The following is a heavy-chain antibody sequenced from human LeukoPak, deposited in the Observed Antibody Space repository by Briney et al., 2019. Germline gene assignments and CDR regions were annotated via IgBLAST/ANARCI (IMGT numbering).Heavy chain of an antibody. V-gene: IGHV3-33*01. CDR2: IWYDGSNK. CDR1: GFTFSSSG. Sequence: GGSLRLSCAASGFTFSSSGMHWVRQPPGKGRGWGAFIWYDGSNKYYADSVKGRFTISRDNSKNMLYLQMNSLRAEDTAVYYCARGPPDILTGQFDYWGQGTLVTVSS. CDR3: ARGPPDILTGQFDY. J-gene: IGHJ4*02. D-gene: IGHD3-9*01.